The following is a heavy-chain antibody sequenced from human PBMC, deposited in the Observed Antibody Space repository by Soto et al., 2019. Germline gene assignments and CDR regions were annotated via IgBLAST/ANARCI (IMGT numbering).Heavy chain of an antibody. V-gene: IGHV1-69*01. D-gene: IGHD2-2*02. CDR2: IIPIFGTA. Sequence: QVQLVQSGAEVKKPGSSVKVSCKASGGTFSSYAISWVRQAPGQGLEWMGGIIPIFGTANYAQKFQGRVRITADESTSTAYMELSSLRSEDTAVYYCARGEPLLYRGYYYYGMDVWGQGTTVTVSS. J-gene: IGHJ6*02. CDR1: GGTFSSYA. CDR3: ARGEPLLYRGYYYYGMDV.